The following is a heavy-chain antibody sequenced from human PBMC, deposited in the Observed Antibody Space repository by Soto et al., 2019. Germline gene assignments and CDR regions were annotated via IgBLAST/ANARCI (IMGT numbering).Heavy chain of an antibody. D-gene: IGHD5-12*01. CDR1: GGTFSSYT. Sequence: GASVKVSCKASGGTFSSYTISWVRQAPGQGLEWMGRIIPILGIANYAQKFQGRVTITADKSTSTAYMELSSLRSEDTAVYYCARQARDYYYYYGMDVWGQGTTVTVSS. CDR2: IIPILGIA. V-gene: IGHV1-69*02. CDR3: ARQARDYYYYYGMDV. J-gene: IGHJ6*02.